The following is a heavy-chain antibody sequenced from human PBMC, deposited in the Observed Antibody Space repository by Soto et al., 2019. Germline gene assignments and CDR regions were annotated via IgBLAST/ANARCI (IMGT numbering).Heavy chain of an antibody. V-gene: IGHV4-4*02. CDR1: VYCIISSLC. Sequence: PSSTXSLTWSFSVYCIISSLCVAWVRQPPGKVLEWIGEVFHTGNNNYNPSLKSRVTMSVYKSKNEFSLRVTSVTAADTAIYYCARKAWVRFEYWGQGALVKVYS. J-gene: IGHJ4*02. CDR2: VFHTGNN. CDR3: ARKAWVRFEY. D-gene: IGHD2-21*01.